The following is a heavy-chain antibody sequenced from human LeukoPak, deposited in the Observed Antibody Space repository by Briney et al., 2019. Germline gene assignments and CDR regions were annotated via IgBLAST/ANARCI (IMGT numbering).Heavy chain of an antibody. D-gene: IGHD5-12*01. Sequence: GASVKVSCKASGYPFTGYYMHWVRQAPGQGLEWMGWINPNTGDTDYAQKFQGRVTMTRDTTISTAYMELSRLTFDDTAVYYCASYPRYISSPPFDYWGQGTLVTVSS. J-gene: IGHJ4*02. CDR1: GYPFTGYY. V-gene: IGHV1-2*02. CDR3: ASYPRYISSPPFDY. CDR2: INPNTGDT.